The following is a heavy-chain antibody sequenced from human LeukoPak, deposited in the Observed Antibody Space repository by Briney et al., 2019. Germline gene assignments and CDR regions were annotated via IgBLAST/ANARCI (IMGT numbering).Heavy chain of an antibody. Sequence: SETLSLTCSVSDLSISSGDYYWSWIRQPPGKGLEWIGYIYYSGSTYYNPSLKSRVTISVDTSKNQFSLKLSSVTAADTAVYYCARAIAAAGIRGVWFDPWGQGTLVTVSS. CDR2: IYYSGST. V-gene: IGHV4-30-4*02. CDR1: DLSISSGDYY. CDR3: ARAIAAAGIRGVWFDP. J-gene: IGHJ5*02. D-gene: IGHD6-13*01.